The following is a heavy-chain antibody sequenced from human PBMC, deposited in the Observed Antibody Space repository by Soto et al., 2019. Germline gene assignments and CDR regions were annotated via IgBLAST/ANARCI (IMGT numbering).Heavy chain of an antibody. V-gene: IGHV3-23*01. CDR1: GFTFSSYV. CDR2: ISGSGGNT. Sequence: GGSLRLSCAASGFTFSSYVMSWVRQAPGKGLEWVSAISGSGGNTYYANSVKGRFTISRDNSKNTLFLQMNSLRAEDTALYFCAKEMGDYYDSSGSWFNPWGQGTLVTVSS. CDR3: AKEMGDYYDSSGSWFNP. J-gene: IGHJ5*02. D-gene: IGHD3-22*01.